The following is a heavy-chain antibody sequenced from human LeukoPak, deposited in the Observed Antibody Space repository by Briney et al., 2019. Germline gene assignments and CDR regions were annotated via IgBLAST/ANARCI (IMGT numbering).Heavy chain of an antibody. V-gene: IGHV3-66*02. J-gene: IGHJ4*02. CDR3: AREGYSSSNYFDY. CDR1: GFTVSSNY. Sequence: GGSLRLSCAASGFTVSSNYMGWVRQAPGKGLEWVSVIYSGGSTYYADSVKGRFTISRDNSKNTLYLQMNSLRAEDTAVYYCAREGYSSSNYFDYWGQGTLVTVSS. CDR2: IYSGGST. D-gene: IGHD6-13*01.